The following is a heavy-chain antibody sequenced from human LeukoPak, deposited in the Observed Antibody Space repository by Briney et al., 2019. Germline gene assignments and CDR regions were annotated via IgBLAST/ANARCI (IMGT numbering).Heavy chain of an antibody. V-gene: IGHV3-48*01. CDR1: GFNFDTYS. CDR3: ARDLTRWLSILDAFDI. Sequence: GGSLRLSCAASGFNFDTYSMVWVRQAPGKGLEWVSYISSSSSTIYYADSVKGRFTISRDNAKNSLYLQMNSLRAEDTAVYYCARDLTRWLSILDAFDIWGQGTMVTVSS. J-gene: IGHJ3*02. CDR2: ISSSSSTI. D-gene: IGHD3-10*01.